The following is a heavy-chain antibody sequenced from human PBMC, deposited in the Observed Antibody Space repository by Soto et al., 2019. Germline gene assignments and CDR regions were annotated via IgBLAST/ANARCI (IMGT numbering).Heavy chain of an antibody. CDR2: ISGSGGST. J-gene: IGHJ4*02. Sequence: GGSLRLSCAASGFTFSSYAMSWVRQAPGKGLEWVSAISGSGGSTYYADSVKGRFTISRDNSKNTLYLQMNSLRAEDTAVYYCAKWASDYDSSGCRLDDWGQGTLVTVSS. CDR1: GFTFSSYA. V-gene: IGHV3-23*01. D-gene: IGHD3-22*01. CDR3: AKWASDYDSSGCRLDD.